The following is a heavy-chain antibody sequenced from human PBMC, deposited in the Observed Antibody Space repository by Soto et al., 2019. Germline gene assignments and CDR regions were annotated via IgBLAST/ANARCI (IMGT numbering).Heavy chain of an antibody. CDR3: ARHSLGRYGMDV. D-gene: IGHD2-15*01. V-gene: IGHV5-51*01. J-gene: IGHJ6*02. CDR2: IYPGDSDT. Sequence: SRNMSCKGSGYSFTSFWIGGVRQMPGKGLEWMGIIYPGDSDTRYSPSFQGQVTISADKSISTAYLQWSSLKASDTAMYYCARHSLGRYGMDVWGQGTTVTVSS. CDR1: GYSFTSFW.